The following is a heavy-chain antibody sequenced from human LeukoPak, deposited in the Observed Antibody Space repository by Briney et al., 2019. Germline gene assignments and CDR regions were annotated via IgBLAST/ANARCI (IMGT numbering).Heavy chain of an antibody. J-gene: IGHJ4*02. Sequence: ASVKVSCKASGYTFTDYYIHWVRQAPGQGLEWMGWTDPNSGGTNYAQKFQGRVTMTRDTSISTAYMELSRLRSDDTAVYYCARAVGSGSYFDYWGQGTLVTVSS. CDR3: ARAVGSGSYFDY. D-gene: IGHD3-10*01. CDR1: GYTFTDYY. CDR2: TDPNSGGT. V-gene: IGHV1-2*02.